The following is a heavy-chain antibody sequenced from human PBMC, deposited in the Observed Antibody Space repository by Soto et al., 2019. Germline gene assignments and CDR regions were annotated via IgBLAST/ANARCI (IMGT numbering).Heavy chain of an antibody. V-gene: IGHV3-7*04. Sequence: EVQLVESGGGLVQPGGSLRLSCVASGFTFSDYWMNWVRQFPGKGLEWVSNIKQDGREINYVDSVKGRFTVSRDNARKSLYLEMNSLRDDDTAVYYCARSSGWTGDYWGQGILVTVSS. J-gene: IGHJ4*02. D-gene: IGHD3-10*01. CDR3: ARSSGWTGDY. CDR2: IKQDGREI. CDR1: GFTFSDYW.